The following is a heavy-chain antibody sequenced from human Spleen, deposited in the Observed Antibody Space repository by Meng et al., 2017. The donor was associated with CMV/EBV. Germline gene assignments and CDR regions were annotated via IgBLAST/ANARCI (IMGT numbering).Heavy chain of an antibody. Sequence: GGTFSSYAISWVRQAPGQGLEWMGVIIPIFGTANYAQKFQGRVTITTDESTSTAYMELSSLRSEDTAVYYCARGRGYYDSSGYFSQHWGQGTLVTVSS. CDR3: ARGRGYYDSSGYFSQH. D-gene: IGHD3-22*01. V-gene: IGHV1-69*05. CDR1: GGTFSSYA. CDR2: IIPIFGTA. J-gene: IGHJ1*01.